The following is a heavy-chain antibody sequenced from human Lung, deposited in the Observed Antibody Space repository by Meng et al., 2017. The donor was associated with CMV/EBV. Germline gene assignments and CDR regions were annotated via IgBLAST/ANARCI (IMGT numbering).Heavy chain of an antibody. CDR1: GFSLSTSGVG. V-gene: IGHV2-5*01. D-gene: IGHD4-17*01. Sequence: SGPXLVKPTQTLTLTCTFSGFSLSTSGVGVGWIRQPPGKALEWLALIYWNDDKRYSPSLKSRLTITKDTSKNQVVLTMTNMDPVDTATYYCAHSGTDHGDYGNFDYWXQGTXVTVSS. J-gene: IGHJ4*02. CDR2: IYWNDDK. CDR3: AHSGTDHGDYGNFDY.